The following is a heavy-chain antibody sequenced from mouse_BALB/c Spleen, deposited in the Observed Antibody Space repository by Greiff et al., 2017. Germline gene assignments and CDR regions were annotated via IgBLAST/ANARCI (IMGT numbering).Heavy chain of an antibody. CDR2: IWSGGST. D-gene: IGHD1-1*01. Sequence: QVQLQQSGPGLVQPSQSLSITCTVSGFSLTSYGVHWVRQSPGKGLEWLGVIWSGGSTDYNAAFISRLSISKDNSKSQVFFKMNSLQANDTAIYYCARHGSSYGYFDVWGAGTTVTVSS. CDR3: ARHGSSYGYFDV. V-gene: IGHV2-2*02. CDR1: GFSLTSYG. J-gene: IGHJ1*01.